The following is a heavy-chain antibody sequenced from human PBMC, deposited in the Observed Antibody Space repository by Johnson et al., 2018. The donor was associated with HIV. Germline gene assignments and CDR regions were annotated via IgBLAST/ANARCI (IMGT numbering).Heavy chain of an antibody. V-gene: IGHV3-15*01. CDR2: IKSKTDGGTT. Sequence: VQLVESGGGLVKPGGSLRLSCVGSGFTFSNAWMSWVRQAPGQGLEWIGRIKSKTDGGTTDYAETVKGRFTISRDDSKTTLFLQLNSLKIEDTAVYYCTTDLGVVGGFDIWGQGTMVSVS. D-gene: IGHD4-23*01. J-gene: IGHJ3*02. CDR1: GFTFSNAW. CDR3: TTDLGVVGGFDI.